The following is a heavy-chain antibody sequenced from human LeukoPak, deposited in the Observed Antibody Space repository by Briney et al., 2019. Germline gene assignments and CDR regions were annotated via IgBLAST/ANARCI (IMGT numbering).Heavy chain of an antibody. CDR3: ARGPATKYYYYGMDV. V-gene: IGHV4-31*03. CDR2: IYYSGST. Sequence: PSQTLSLTCTVSGGSISSGGYYWSWIRQHPGKGLEWIGYIYYSGSTYYNPSLKSRVTISVDTSKNQFSLKLSSATAADTAVYYCARGPATKYYYYGMDVWGKGTTVTVSS. CDR1: GGSISSGGYY. D-gene: IGHD5-12*01. J-gene: IGHJ6*04.